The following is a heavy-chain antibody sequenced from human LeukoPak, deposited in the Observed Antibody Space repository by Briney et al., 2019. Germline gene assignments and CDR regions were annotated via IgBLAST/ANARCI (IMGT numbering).Heavy chain of an antibody. CDR1: GSSISSGGYS. CDR2: TYHSGST. CDR3: ARSSYYYDSGPLDY. V-gene: IGHV4-30-2*01. Sequence: SETLSLTCAVSGSSISSGGYSWSWIRQPPGKGLEWIGYTYHSGSTYYNPSLKSRVTISVDRSKNQFSLKLSSVTAADTAVYYCARSSYYYDSGPLDYWGQGTLVTVSS. D-gene: IGHD3-22*01. J-gene: IGHJ4*02.